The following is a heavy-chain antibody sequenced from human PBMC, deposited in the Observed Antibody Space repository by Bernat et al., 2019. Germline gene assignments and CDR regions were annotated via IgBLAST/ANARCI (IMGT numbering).Heavy chain of an antibody. J-gene: IGHJ5*02. D-gene: IGHD6-19*01. CDR2: ISGSGGST. CDR3: AKDRSGWKNWFDP. V-gene: IGHV3-23*04. CDR1: GFTFSSYG. Sequence: VQLVESGGGVVQPGRSLRLSCAASGFTFSSYGMHWVRQAPGKGLEWVSAISGSGGSTYYADSVKGRFTISRDNSKNTLYLQMNSLRAEDTAVYYCAKDRSGWKNWFDPWGQGTLVTVSS.